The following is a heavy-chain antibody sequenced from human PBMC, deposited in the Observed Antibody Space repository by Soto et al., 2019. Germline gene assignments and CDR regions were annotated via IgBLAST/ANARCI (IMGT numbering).Heavy chain of an antibody. CDR3: ARERWSTFDY. Sequence: SQTLSLTCAVSGDSVSSNNIAWNWLRQSPWRGLEWLGRTYYRSKWYNEYAVSVRSRITINLDTSKNQFSLQLNSVTPEDTAVYYCARERWSTFDYWGQGAQVTVSS. CDR2: TYYRSKWYN. CDR1: GDSVSSNNIA. D-gene: IGHD2-15*01. V-gene: IGHV6-1*01. J-gene: IGHJ4*02.